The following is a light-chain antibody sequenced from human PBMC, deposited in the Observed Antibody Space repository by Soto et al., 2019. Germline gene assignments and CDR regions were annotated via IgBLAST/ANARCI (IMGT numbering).Light chain of an antibody. J-gene: IGLJ1*01. CDR3: PAWNDTLSGYV. Sequence: QSVLTQPPSASGTPGQRVTISCSGSSSNIGSNYVYWYQQLPGTAPKLLIYSNNQRPSGVPDRFSGSKSGTSASLAISGLRSEDEADYYCPAWNDTLSGYVFEPGTKLTAL. V-gene: IGLV1-47*02. CDR1: SSNIGSNY. CDR2: SNN.